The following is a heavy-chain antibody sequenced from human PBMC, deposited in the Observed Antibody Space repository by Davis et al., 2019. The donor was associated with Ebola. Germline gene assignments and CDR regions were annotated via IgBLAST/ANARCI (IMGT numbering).Heavy chain of an antibody. Sequence: SVKVSCKASGGTFSSYAISWVRQAPGQRLEWMGWINAGNGNTKYSQKFQGRVTITADESTSTAYMELSSLRSEDTAVYYCARGGGVVVAASFDLWGRGTLVTVSS. CDR3: ARGGGVVVAASFDL. CDR1: GGTFSSYA. D-gene: IGHD2-15*01. V-gene: IGHV1-69*13. J-gene: IGHJ2*01. CDR2: INAGNGNT.